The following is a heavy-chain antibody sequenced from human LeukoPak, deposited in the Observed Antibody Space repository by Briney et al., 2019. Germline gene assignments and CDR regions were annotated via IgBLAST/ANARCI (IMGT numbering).Heavy chain of an antibody. J-gene: IGHJ5*02. D-gene: IGHD3-22*01. V-gene: IGHV4-4*07. CDR1: GVSISSYY. CDR3: AREFYYYDSSGDNWFDP. Sequence: SETLSLTCSVSGVSISSYYWTWIRLPAGKGLEWIGRIYSGGSTNYNPSLKSRVTMSVDTSKNQFSLKLTSVTAANTAVYYCAREFYYYDSSGDNWFDPWGQGTLVTVSS. CDR2: IYSGGST.